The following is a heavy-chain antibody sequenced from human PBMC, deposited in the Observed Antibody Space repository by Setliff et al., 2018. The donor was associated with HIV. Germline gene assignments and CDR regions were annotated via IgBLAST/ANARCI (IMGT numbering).Heavy chain of an antibody. CDR2: INQDGSER. Sequence: GGSLRLSCAASGFTFSTYWMSWVRQAPGKGLEWVANINQDGSERYYVDSVKGRFTISRDNAKNSLYLQMNSLRAEDTAVYFCARDSSFNMDVWGKGTTVTVSS. CDR3: ARDSSFNMDV. V-gene: IGHV3-7*03. CDR1: GFTFSTYW. J-gene: IGHJ6*03.